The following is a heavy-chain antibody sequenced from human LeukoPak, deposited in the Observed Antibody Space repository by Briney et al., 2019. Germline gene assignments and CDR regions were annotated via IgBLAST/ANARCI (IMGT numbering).Heavy chain of an antibody. CDR3: ARDSLSAGSAGFDY. V-gene: IGHV4-31*03. CDR1: GGSISSGGYY. CDR2: IYHSGST. Sequence: SETLSLTCTVSGGSISSGGYYWSWIRQHPGKGLEWIGEIYHSGSTNYNPSLKSRVTISVDKSKNQFSLKLSSVTAADTAVYYCARDSLSAGSAGFDYWGQGTLVTVSS. D-gene: IGHD6-19*01. J-gene: IGHJ4*02.